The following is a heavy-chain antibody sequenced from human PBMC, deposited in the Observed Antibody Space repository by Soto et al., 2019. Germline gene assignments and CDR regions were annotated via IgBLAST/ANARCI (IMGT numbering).Heavy chain of an antibody. CDR2: IYYSGST. CDR1: GGSISSNTYY. Sequence: SETLSLTCTVSGGSISSNTYYWGWIRQPPGKGLEWIGSIYYSGSTHYSPSLKSRVTISVDTSKNQVSLKLSSVTAADTAVYYFARHFFFSLVAAAKPHYYMDVWGKGTTVTVSS. CDR3: ARHFFFSLVAAAKPHYYMDV. J-gene: IGHJ6*03. D-gene: IGHD2-15*01. V-gene: IGHV4-39*01.